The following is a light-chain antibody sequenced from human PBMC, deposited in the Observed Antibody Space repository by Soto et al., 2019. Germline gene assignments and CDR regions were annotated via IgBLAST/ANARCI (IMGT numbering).Light chain of an antibody. CDR2: GAS. CDR1: QSVRSN. J-gene: IGKJ4*01. V-gene: IGKV3-15*01. Sequence: EIVMTQSPATLSVSPGDRVTLSCRASQSVRSNSAWYQQKPGQTPRLLIYGASTRATGSPARFSGSGYGTEFTLTISSLQSEDFAVYYCQQYNTWPLTFGGGTKVLIK. CDR3: QQYNTWPLT.